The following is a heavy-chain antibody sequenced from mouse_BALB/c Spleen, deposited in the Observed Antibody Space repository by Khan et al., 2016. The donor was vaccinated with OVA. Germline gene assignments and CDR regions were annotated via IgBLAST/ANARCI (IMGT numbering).Heavy chain of an antibody. J-gene: IGHJ4*01. D-gene: IGHD1-1*01. V-gene: IGHV1S137*01. CDR3: AGGDLLLRLRDMDY. CDR2: ISTYNGNT. CDR1: GDTFSDYA. Sequence: QPKVLGPQVVRPGASMKISCKGSGDTFSDYAMHWVKQSHAKSLEWIGVISTYNGNTSYNQKFKGKATMTVDKSSSTAYLELARLTSEDSAIYYYAGGDLLLRLRDMDYWGQGTSVTVSS.